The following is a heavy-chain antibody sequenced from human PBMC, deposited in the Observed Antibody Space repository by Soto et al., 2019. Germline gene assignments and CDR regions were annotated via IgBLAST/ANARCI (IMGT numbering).Heavy chain of an antibody. Sequence: QVQLVQSGAEVEKPGASVKVSCKASGYTFTSYAISCVRQAPGQGLEWMGRISTYNGNTNYAQKLQGRVTLTTDTSTSTAYMELRSLRSDDTAVYYCARDAGTDWFDPWGQGTLVTVSS. J-gene: IGHJ5*02. CDR2: ISTYNGNT. V-gene: IGHV1-18*01. CDR1: GYTFTSYA. CDR3: ARDAGTDWFDP.